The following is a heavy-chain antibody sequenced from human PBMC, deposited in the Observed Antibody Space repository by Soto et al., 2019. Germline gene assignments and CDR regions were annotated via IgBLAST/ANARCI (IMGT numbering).Heavy chain of an antibody. D-gene: IGHD6-6*01. V-gene: IGHV3-30-3*01. CDR2: ISYDRSNK. CDR3: ARGHSSSYYYYYYYGMDV. Sequence: GGSLRLSCAASGFTFSSYAMHWVRQAPGKGLEWVAVISYDRSNKYYADSVKGRFTISRDNSKNTLYLQMNSLRAEDTAVYYCARGHSSSYYYYYYYGMDVWGQGTTVTVSS. CDR1: GFTFSSYA. J-gene: IGHJ6*02.